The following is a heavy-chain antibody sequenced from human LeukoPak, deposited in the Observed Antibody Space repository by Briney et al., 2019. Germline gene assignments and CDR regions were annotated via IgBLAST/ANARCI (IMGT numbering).Heavy chain of an antibody. D-gene: IGHD6-19*01. CDR1: GFTFSSYE. CDR3: AREGWHVAYFQH. CDR2: ISPDGGEE. J-gene: IGHJ1*01. V-gene: IGHV3-7*01. Sequence: QPGGSLRLSCAASGFTFSSYEMNWVRQAPGTGLEWVANISPDGGEEHYVDSVKGRFTIFRDNAKNSLYLQMKSLRADDTAVYYCAREGWHVAYFQHWGQGTRVTVSS.